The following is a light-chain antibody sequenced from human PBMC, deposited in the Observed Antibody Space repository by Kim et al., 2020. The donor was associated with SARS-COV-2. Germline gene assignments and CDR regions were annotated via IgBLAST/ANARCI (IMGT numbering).Light chain of an antibody. CDR1: SGHSNYA. CDR3: QTWGSGWV. J-gene: IGLJ3*02. V-gene: IGLV4-69*02. Sequence: GASVKLTCTLSSGHSNYAVAWHQQQPGKGPRYLMKVNSDGSHTKGDGIPHRCSGSSSGAERYLTISSLQSEDETDYYCQTWGSGWVFGGGTQLTVL. CDR2: VNSDGSH.